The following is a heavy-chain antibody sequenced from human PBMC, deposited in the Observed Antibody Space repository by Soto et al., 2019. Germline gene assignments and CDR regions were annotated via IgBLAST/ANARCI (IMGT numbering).Heavy chain of an antibody. CDR2: IIPIFGTA. V-gene: IGHV1-69*13. D-gene: IGHD2-2*01. CDR1: GGTFSSYG. Sequence: GASVKVSCKASGGTFSSYGISWVRQAPGQGLEWMGGIIPIFGTANYAQKFQGRVTITADESTSTAYMELSSLRSEDTAVYYCARGPGDIVLVPAAIGVLAFDIWGQGTMVTVSS. J-gene: IGHJ3*02. CDR3: ARGPGDIVLVPAAIGVLAFDI.